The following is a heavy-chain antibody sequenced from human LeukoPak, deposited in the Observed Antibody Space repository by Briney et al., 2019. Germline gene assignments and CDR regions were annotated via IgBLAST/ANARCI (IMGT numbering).Heavy chain of an antibody. CDR1: GGSISSYY. CDR2: IYYSGNT. CDR3: ARQITMGGGVIVYFDY. Sequence: SETLSLTCTVSGGSISSYYWSWIRQPPGKGLEWIGYIYYSGNTNYNPSLKSRVTISVDTSKNQFSLMMNSVTAADTAVYYCARQITMGGGVIVYFDYWGQGTLVTVSS. D-gene: IGHD3-16*02. J-gene: IGHJ4*02. V-gene: IGHV4-59*08.